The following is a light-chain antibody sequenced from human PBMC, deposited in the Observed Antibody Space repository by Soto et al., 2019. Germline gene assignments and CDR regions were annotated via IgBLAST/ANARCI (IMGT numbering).Light chain of an antibody. CDR3: SSYTSSSTYV. V-gene: IGLV2-14*01. CDR1: SSDVGGYNY. CDR2: EVS. J-gene: IGLJ1*01. Sequence: QSALTQPASVSGSPRQSITMSCTGTSSDVGGYNYVSWYQQHPGKAPKLMIYEVSNRPSGVSNRFSGSKSGNTASLTISGLQAEDEADYYCSSYTSSSTYVFGTGTKVTV.